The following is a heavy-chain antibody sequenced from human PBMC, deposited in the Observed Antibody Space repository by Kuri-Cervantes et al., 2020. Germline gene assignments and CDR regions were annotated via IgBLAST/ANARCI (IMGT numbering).Heavy chain of an antibody. Sequence: SVKDSCKASGGTFSSYTISWVRQAPGQGLEWMGRIIPILGIANYAQKFQGRVTITADKSTSTAYMELSSLRSGETAVYYCARVDSIYTGPYGMDVWGQGTTVTVSS. CDR3: ARVDSIYTGPYGMDV. CDR2: IIPILGIA. D-gene: IGHD3-16*01. V-gene: IGHV1-69*02. CDR1: GGTFSSYT. J-gene: IGHJ6*02.